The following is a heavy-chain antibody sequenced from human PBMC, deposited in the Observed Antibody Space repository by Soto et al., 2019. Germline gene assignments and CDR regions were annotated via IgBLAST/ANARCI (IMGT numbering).Heavy chain of an antibody. Sequence: SETLSLTCSVSGAALNSGNYYWSWIRQFPGKGLEWIGHIYVTGAVDYNASIRDRITISQDTSERQFSLNLRLVTAADTAVYYCARLRMATNKDKWFDPWGQGTLVTVSS. J-gene: IGHJ5*02. D-gene: IGHD5-12*01. CDR1: GAALNSGNYY. CDR3: ARLRMATNKDKWFDP. V-gene: IGHV4-31*03. CDR2: IYVTGAV.